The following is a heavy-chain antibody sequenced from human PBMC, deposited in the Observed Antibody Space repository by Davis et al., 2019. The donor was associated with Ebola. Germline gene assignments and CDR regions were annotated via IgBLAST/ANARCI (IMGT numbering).Heavy chain of an antibody. J-gene: IGHJ6*02. CDR1: GFTFSSYS. Sequence: PGGSLRLSCAASGFTFSSYSMNWVRQAPGKGLEWVSSISSSSSYIYYADSVKGRFTISRDNAKNSLYLQMNSLRAEETAVYYCAKGSQLETQHYYYYGMDVWGQGTTVTVSS. D-gene: IGHD1-1*01. CDR2: ISSSSSYI. CDR3: AKGSQLETQHYYYYGMDV. V-gene: IGHV3-21*04.